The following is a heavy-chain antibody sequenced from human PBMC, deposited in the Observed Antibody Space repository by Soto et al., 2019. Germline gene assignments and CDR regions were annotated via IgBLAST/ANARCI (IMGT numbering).Heavy chain of an antibody. CDR2: IYWDDDK. CDR3: AHSNQQLVRLGAVAPGAFDY. Sequence: QITLKESGPTLVKPTQTLTLTCTFSGFSLSTSGVGVGWIRQPPGKALEWLALIYWDDDKRYSPSLKSRLTITKDTSKNQVVLTMTNMDPVDTATYYCAHSNQQLVRLGAVAPGAFDYWGQGTLVTVSS. CDR1: GFSLSTSGVG. J-gene: IGHJ4*02. D-gene: IGHD6-13*01. V-gene: IGHV2-5*02.